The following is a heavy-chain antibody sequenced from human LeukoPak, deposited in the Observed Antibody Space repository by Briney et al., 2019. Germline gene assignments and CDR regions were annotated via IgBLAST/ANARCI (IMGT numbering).Heavy chain of an antibody. D-gene: IGHD3-10*01. Sequence: VASVKVSCKASGGTFSSYAISWVRQAPGQGLEWMGRIIPIFGTANYAQKFRGRVTITTDESTSTAYMELSSLRSEDTAVYYCARDFYGSGIPAEYYFDYWGQGTLVTVSS. CDR3: ARDFYGSGIPAEYYFDY. J-gene: IGHJ4*02. V-gene: IGHV1-69*05. CDR1: GGTFSSYA. CDR2: IIPIFGTA.